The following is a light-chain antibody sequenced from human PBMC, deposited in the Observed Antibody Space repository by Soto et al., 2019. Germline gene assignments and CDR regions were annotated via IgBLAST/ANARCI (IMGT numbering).Light chain of an antibody. CDR1: QSVDIN. V-gene: IGKV3-15*01. CDR2: GAS. J-gene: IGKJ1*01. Sequence: EIVLRQTPATLYVSQGDRVTVCCTASQSVDINLAWYQQRSGQAPRIFIYGASTRATDMPGRFSGSGSGTEFNLTISSLQSEDFAVYYCQHYYEWPRTFGQGTKVDI. CDR3: QHYYEWPRT.